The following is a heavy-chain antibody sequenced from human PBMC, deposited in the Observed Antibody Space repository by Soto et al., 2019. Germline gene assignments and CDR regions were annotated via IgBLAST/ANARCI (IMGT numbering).Heavy chain of an antibody. CDR1: GGTFSSYA. Sequence: GASVKVSFKACGGTFSSYAISWVRQAPGQGLEWMGGIIPIFGTANYAQKFQGRVTITADESTSTAYMELSSLRSEDTAVYYCARDRRGRFLISEFDYWGQGTLVTVSS. D-gene: IGHD3-3*01. CDR3: ARDRRGRFLISEFDY. V-gene: IGHV1-69*13. CDR2: IIPIFGTA. J-gene: IGHJ4*02.